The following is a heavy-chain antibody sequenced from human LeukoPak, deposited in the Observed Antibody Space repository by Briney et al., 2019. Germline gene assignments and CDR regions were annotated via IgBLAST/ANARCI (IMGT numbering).Heavy chain of an antibody. CDR2: FNPNSGGT. Sequence: ASVKLSCKASGYTFTGYYIHSVRQSPGQRLECMGWFNPNSGGTNYAQKFQGRVTMTRDTSISTAYMELSRLRSDDTAVYYCARGAPGVIASMDVWGKGTTVTVSS. V-gene: IGHV1-2*02. CDR3: ARGAPGVIASMDV. CDR1: GYTFTGYY. J-gene: IGHJ6*03. D-gene: IGHD2/OR15-2a*01.